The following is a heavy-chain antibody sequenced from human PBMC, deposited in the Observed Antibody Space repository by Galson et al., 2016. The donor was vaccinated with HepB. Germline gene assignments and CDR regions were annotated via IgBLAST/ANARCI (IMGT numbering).Heavy chain of an antibody. CDR1: GFTFSSYS. CDR3: ARDREGRGVITGMDV. Sequence: SLRLSCAASGFTFSSYSMNWVRQAPGKGLEWVSSISSGSRDIYHADSLKGRFTISRDNSKNSLYLEMNSLRVEDTAVYYCARDREGRGVITGMDVWGQGTTLTVSS. V-gene: IGHV3-21*01. CDR2: ISSGSRDI. J-gene: IGHJ6*02. D-gene: IGHD3-10*01.